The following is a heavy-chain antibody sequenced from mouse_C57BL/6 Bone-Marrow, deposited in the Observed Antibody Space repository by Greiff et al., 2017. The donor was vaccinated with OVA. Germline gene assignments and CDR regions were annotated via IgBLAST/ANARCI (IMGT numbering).Heavy chain of an antibody. CDR2: IDPEDGDT. CDR1: GFNIKDYY. CDR3: TTEGNRAWFAY. D-gene: IGHD2-1*01. Sequence: EVQLQQSGAELVRPGASVKLSCTASGFNIKDYYMHWVKQRPEQGLEWIGRIDPEDGDTEYAPKFQGKATMTADTSSNTAYLQLSSLTSEDTAVYYCTTEGNRAWFAYWGQGTLVTVSA. V-gene: IGHV14-1*01. J-gene: IGHJ3*01.